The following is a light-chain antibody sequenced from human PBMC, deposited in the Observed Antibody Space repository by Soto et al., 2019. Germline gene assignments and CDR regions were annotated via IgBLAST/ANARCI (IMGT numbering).Light chain of an antibody. V-gene: IGKV1-39*01. CDR2: AAS. J-gene: IGKJ4*01. Sequence: DIQMTQSPPSLSASVGARVTITCRASQTIIRNLNWYQQKSGKAPKLLIYAASSLQSGVPSRFSGSGSGTDFTFTISSLQREDFATYYCQQSYSTPLTFGGETKVEIK. CDR1: QTIIRN. CDR3: QQSYSTPLT.